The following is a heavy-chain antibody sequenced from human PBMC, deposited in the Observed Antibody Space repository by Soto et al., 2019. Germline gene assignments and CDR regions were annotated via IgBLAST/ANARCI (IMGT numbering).Heavy chain of an antibody. J-gene: IGHJ6*02. Sequence: ASVKVSCKASGYTFTSYCISWVRQAPGQGLEWMGWISAYNGNTNYAQKLQGRVTMTTDTSTSTAYMELRSLRSDDTAVYYCARDRTSLLWFGELSYYYYYGMDVWGQGTTVTVSS. V-gene: IGHV1-18*01. D-gene: IGHD3-10*01. CDR2: ISAYNGNT. CDR1: GYTFTSYC. CDR3: ARDRTSLLWFGELSYYYYYGMDV.